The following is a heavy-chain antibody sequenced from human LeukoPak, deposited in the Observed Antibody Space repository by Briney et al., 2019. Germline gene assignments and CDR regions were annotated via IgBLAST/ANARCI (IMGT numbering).Heavy chain of an antibody. CDR3: AKDSLPPPTYDS. CDR2: ISGSGGST. Sequence: PGGPLRLSRAASGFTFSSYAMSWVRQAPGKGLEWVSAISGSGGSTYYADSVKGRFTISRDNSKNTLYLQMNSLRAEDTAVYYCAKDSLPPPTYDSWGQGTLVTVSS. J-gene: IGHJ4*02. D-gene: IGHD3-3*01. CDR1: GFTFSSYA. V-gene: IGHV3-23*01.